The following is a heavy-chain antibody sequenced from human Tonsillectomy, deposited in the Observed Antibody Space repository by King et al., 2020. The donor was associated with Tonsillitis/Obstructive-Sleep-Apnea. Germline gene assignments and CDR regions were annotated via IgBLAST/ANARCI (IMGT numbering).Heavy chain of an antibody. Sequence: VQLVQSGGGLVKPGGSLRLSCAASGFTFSCYSMNLGRQAPWKGVEWVSSISSMCNYIYYAYSVEGRFTISREHAKNSLNLQMNSLCAEDTAVYYCAREGGYCSSTSCYEVSGFDPWGQGTLVTVSS. D-gene: IGHD2-2*01. J-gene: IGHJ5*02. CDR2: ISSMCNYI. V-gene: IGHV3-21*01. CDR3: AREGGYCSSTSCYEVSGFDP. CDR1: GFTFSCYS.